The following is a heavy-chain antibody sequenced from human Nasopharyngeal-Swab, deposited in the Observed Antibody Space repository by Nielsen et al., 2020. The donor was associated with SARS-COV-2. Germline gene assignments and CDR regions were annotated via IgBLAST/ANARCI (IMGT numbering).Heavy chain of an antibody. D-gene: IGHD2-2*01. V-gene: IGHV4-39*01. CDR3: ARPNTPEDIVVVPAAIAFDI. J-gene: IGHJ3*02. Sequence: VRQMPGKGLEWIGSIYYSGSTYYSPSLKSRVTISVDTSKNQFSLKLSSVTAADTAVYYCARPNTPEDIVVVPAAIAFDIWGQGTMVTVSS. CDR2: IYYSGST.